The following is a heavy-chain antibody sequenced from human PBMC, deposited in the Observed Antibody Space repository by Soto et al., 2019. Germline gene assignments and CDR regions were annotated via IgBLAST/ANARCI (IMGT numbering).Heavy chain of an antibody. J-gene: IGHJ4*02. Sequence: GGSLRLSCAASGFTFSSYEMNWVRQAPGKGLEWVSYISSSGSTIYYADSVKGRFTISRDNAKNSLYLQMNSLRAEDTAVYYCARDGYSYGSGSYYDYWGQGTLVTVSS. D-gene: IGHD3-10*01. CDR1: GFTFSSYE. CDR2: ISSSGSTI. V-gene: IGHV3-48*03. CDR3: ARDGYSYGSGSYYDY.